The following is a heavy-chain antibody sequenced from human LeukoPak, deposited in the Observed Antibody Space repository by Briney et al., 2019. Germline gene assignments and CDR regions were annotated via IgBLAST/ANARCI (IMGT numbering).Heavy chain of an antibody. V-gene: IGHV1-2*02. Sequence: ASVKVSCKASGYIFTDYGIHWVRRAPGQGPEWMGWTKRNSRGTNYAQKFQGRVTMTRDTSISTAYMELSGLRHDDTAVYYCVRDLGHYSYGEDFWGQGTLVTVSS. J-gene: IGHJ4*02. CDR1: GYIFTDYG. CDR2: TKRNSRGT. CDR3: VRDLGHYSYGEDF. D-gene: IGHD5-18*01.